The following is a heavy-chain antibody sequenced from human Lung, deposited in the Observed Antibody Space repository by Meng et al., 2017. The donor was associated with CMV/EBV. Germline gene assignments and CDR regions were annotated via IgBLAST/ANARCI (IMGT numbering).Heavy chain of an antibody. V-gene: IGHV6-1*01. D-gene: IGHD3-22*01. CDR3: ARDLNYYDSSGNYYVGLLDP. J-gene: IGHJ5*02. CDR1: GDNVSSNSAA. CDR2: TYYRSKWYN. Sequence: SETXSLTCAISGDNVSSNSAAWNWIRQSPSGGLEWLGRTYYRSKWYNDFAPSVKSRITFNPDTSKNQLSLHLTSVTPEDTAVYYCARDLNYYDSSGNYYVGLLDPXGQGXLVTVSS.